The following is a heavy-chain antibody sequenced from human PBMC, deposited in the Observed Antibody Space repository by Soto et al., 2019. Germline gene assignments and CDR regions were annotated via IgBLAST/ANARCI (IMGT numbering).Heavy chain of an antibody. V-gene: IGHV1-69*01. CDR2: IIPIFATA. J-gene: IGHJ6*04. CDR1: GGTFSKYA. Sequence: QVQLVQSGAEVKRPRSSVKVSCKSSGGTFSKYAITWVPQAPGQGLEWMGGIIPIFATAKNAQKFQGRISFTADESTSTAHTELSCLGSEDTAVYYCSRGETYVGVWGEGSTATVSS. D-gene: IGHD3-10*02. CDR3: SRGETYVGV.